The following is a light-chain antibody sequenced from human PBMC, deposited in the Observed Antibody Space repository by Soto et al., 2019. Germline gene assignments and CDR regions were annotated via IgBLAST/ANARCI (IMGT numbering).Light chain of an antibody. CDR3: QQFNSYPIT. Sequence: DIQMTQSPSTLSGSVGDRVTITCRASQTISSWLAWYQQKPGKAPKLLIYKASTLKSGVPSRFSGSGSGTEFTLTISGLQPDDFATYSCQQFNSYPITFAQGTRLEIK. CDR2: KAS. CDR1: QTISSW. J-gene: IGKJ5*01. V-gene: IGKV1-5*03.